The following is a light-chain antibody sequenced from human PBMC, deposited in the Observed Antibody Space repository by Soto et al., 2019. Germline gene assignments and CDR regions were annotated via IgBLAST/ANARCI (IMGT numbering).Light chain of an antibody. CDR1: SSDVGGYNY. CDR2: DVS. V-gene: IGLV2-14*01. J-gene: IGLJ2*01. Sequence: QSALTQPASVSGSPGQSITISCTGTSSDVGGYNYVSWYQQHPGKAPKLMIYDVSNRPSGVSNRFSGSKSGNTASLTISGLQSEDEDDYYGSSYTSSSTLMVFGGGTKLTVL. CDR3: SSYTSSSTLMV.